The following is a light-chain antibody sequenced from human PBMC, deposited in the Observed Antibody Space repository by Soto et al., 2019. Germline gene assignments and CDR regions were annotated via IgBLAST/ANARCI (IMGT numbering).Light chain of an antibody. J-gene: IGLJ2*01. Sequence: QSVLTQPPSVSGAPGQRITISCTGSRSNIRAGYDVHWYQQLPGTAPKLLIYANTNRPSGVPGRFSGSKSGASASLAITGLQAEDEADYYCQSYDSSLSDSVFGGGTKLTVL. V-gene: IGLV1-40*01. CDR3: QSYDSSLSDSV. CDR2: ANT. CDR1: RSNIRAGYD.